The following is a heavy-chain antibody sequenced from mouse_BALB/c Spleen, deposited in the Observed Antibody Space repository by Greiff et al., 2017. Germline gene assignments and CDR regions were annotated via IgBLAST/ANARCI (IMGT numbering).Heavy chain of an antibody. J-gene: IGHJ2*01. CDR3: ARGYDAEFDY. D-gene: IGHD2-14*01. V-gene: IGHV1S56*01. CDR1: GYTFTSYY. CDR2: IYPGNVNT. Sequence: QVQLKQSGPELVKPGASVRISCKASGYTFTSYYIHWVKQRPGQGLEWIGWIYPGNVNTKYNEKFKGKATLTADKSSSTAYMQLSSLTSEDSAVYFCARGYDAEFDYWGQGTTLTVSS.